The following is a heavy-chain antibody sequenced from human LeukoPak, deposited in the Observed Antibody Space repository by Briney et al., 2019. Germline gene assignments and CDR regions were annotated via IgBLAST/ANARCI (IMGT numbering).Heavy chain of an antibody. J-gene: IGHJ4*02. CDR3: ARVGTAMASDY. V-gene: IGHV1-69*13. CDR2: IIPIFGTA. D-gene: IGHD5-18*01. CDR1: GGTFSSYA. Sequence: AASVKVSCKASGGTFSSYAISWVRQAPGQGLEWMGGIIPIFGTANYAQKFQGRVTITADESTSTAYMELSSLRSEDTAVYYCARVGTAMASDYWGQGTLVTVSS.